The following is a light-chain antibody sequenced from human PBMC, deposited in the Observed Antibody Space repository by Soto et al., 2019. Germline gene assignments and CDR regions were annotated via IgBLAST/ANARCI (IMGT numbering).Light chain of an antibody. V-gene: IGKV1-8*01. Sequence: AIRMTQSPSSLSASTGDRVTITCRASQDISGYLAWYQQKPGKAPNLLIYAASTLQSGVASRFSGSGSGTDFTLTISSLQPDDSSTYYCQQSYRIPPTFGQGTKVEI. CDR3: QQSYRIPPT. CDR2: AAS. J-gene: IGKJ2*01. CDR1: QDISGY.